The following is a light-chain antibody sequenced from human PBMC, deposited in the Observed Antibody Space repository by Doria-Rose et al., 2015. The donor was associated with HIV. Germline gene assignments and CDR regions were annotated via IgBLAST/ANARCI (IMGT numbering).Light chain of an antibody. CDR3: VLYMGSGIWM. J-gene: IGLJ3*02. V-gene: IGLV8-61*01. CDR2: NTY. Sequence: SVSLGGTVTLTCGLTSGPVTGAYYPSWHQQTPGQAPRTLIYNTYSLSSGVSDRFSGSILGNKAALTISGAQADDESDYYCVLYMGSGIWMFGGGTKLTVL. CDR1: SGPVTGAYY.